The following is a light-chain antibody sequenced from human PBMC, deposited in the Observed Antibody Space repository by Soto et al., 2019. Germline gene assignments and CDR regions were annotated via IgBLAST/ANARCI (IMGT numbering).Light chain of an antibody. V-gene: IGKV1-6*01. Sequence: AIQMTQSPSSLSASVGDRVTITCRASQDIRNELGWYQQKPGTAPKVLIYAASHLQSGVPSRFNGSGSGTDFTLTISSLQPEDFATYYCRQDYNSPRTFGQGTKVE. CDR1: QDIRNE. CDR3: RQDYNSPRT. J-gene: IGKJ1*01. CDR2: AAS.